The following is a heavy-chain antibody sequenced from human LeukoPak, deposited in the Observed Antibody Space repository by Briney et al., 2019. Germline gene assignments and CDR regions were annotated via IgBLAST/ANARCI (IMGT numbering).Heavy chain of an antibody. D-gene: IGHD2-2*01. CDR2: ISAYNGNT. V-gene: IGHV1-18*04. Sequence: ASVKVSCKASGYTFTSYYMHWVRQAPGQGLEWMGWISAYNGNTNYAQKLQGRVTMTTDTSTSTAYMELRSLRSDDTAVYYCARQRPRYCSSTSCQYNWFDPWGQGTLVTVSS. J-gene: IGHJ5*02. CDR1: GYTFTSYY. CDR3: ARQRPRYCSSTSCQYNWFDP.